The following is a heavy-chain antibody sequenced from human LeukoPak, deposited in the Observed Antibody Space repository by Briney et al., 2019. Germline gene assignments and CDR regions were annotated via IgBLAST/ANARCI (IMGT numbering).Heavy chain of an antibody. D-gene: IGHD3-22*01. CDR1: GGSISSYY. J-gene: IGHJ4*02. CDR2: IYYSGST. Sequence: SETLSLTCTVSGGSISSYYWSWIRQPPGKGLEWIGYIYYSGSTNYNPSLKSRVTISVDTSKNQFSLKLSSVTAADTAVYYCARSGRTSYDSSGYYPFDYWGQGTLVTVSS. CDR3: ARSGRTSYDSSGYYPFDY. V-gene: IGHV4-59*08.